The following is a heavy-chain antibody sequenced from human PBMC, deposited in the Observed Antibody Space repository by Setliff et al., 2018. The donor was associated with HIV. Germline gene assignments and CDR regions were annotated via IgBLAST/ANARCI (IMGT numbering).Heavy chain of an antibody. J-gene: IGHJ4*02. D-gene: IGHD4-17*01. CDR2: IFYSETVYYGGRT. Sequence: PSDTLSLTCTVPCGPISGNNYSGGWIRQPPGKGLEWIGSIFYSETVYYGGRTYYSPSLKILLTISVDTSKNQFALKLRFVNAADTAVYYCARDTPGYGDSNDYWGQGTLVTVSS. V-gene: IGHV4-39*06. CDR1: CGPISGNNYS. CDR3: ARDTPGYGDSNDY.